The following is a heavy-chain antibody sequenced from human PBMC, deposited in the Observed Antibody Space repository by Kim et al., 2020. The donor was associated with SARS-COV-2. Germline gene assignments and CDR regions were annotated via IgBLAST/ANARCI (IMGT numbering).Heavy chain of an antibody. Sequence: GGSLRLSCAASGFTFSSYGMHWVRQAPGKGLEWVAVIWYDGSNKYYADSVKGRFTISRDNSKNTLYLQMNSLRAEDTAVYYCARGGGGCRSGGSCYLAGWFDPWGQGTLVTVSS. CDR3: ARGGGGCRSGGSCYLAGWFDP. D-gene: IGHD2-15*01. J-gene: IGHJ5*02. V-gene: IGHV3-33*01. CDR2: IWYDGSNK. CDR1: GFTFSSYG.